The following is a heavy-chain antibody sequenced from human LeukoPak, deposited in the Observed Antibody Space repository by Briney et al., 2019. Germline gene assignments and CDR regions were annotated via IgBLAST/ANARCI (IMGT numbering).Heavy chain of an antibody. CDR1: GGSFSGYY. Sequence: PSETLSLTCAVYGGSFSGYYWSWIRQPPGKGLEWIGEINHSGSTNYNPSLKSRVTISVDTSKNQFSLKLSSVTAADTAVYYCARRLYYDSSGYYYFDYWGQGTLVTVSS. J-gene: IGHJ4*02. CDR2: INHSGST. D-gene: IGHD3-22*01. CDR3: ARRLYYDSSGYYYFDY. V-gene: IGHV4-34*01.